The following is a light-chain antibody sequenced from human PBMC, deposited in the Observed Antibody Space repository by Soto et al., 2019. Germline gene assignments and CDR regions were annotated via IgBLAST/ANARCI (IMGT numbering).Light chain of an antibody. CDR2: DVT. Sequence: QSVLTQPRSVSGSPGQSVTISCTGTSSDVGGYNFVSWYQHPPGKAPKLMLYDVTNRPSGVPDRFSGSKSDNTATLTISGLQAEDEADYYCCSYAGSDTYVLGTGTKVTVL. CDR3: CSYAGSDTYV. CDR1: SSDVGGYNF. V-gene: IGLV2-11*01. J-gene: IGLJ1*01.